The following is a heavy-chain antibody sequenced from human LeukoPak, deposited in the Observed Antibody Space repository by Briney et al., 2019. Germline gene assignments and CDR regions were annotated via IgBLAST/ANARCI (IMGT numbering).Heavy chain of an antibody. Sequence: PGGSLRLSCAGSGFTFSHAWMNWVRQAPGKGLEWVGRIKSNPDGGTADYAAPVKGRFTISRDDSRNTLYLQVNNLKLEDTAVYYCTTLAHDVHYWGQGTLVTVSS. D-gene: IGHD3-3*01. CDR3: TTLAHDVHY. CDR2: IKSNPDGGTA. CDR1: GFTFSHAW. V-gene: IGHV3-15*01. J-gene: IGHJ4*02.